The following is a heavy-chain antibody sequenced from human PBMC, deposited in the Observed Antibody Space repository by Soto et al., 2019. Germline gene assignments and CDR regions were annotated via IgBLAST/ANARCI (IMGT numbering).Heavy chain of an antibody. V-gene: IGHV4-34*01. Sequence: PSETLSLTCAVYGGSFSGYYWSWIRQPPGKGLEWIGEINHSGSTNYNPSLKSRVTISVDTSKNQFSLKLSSVTAADTAVYYCARRWGTYFDYWGQGTMVTVSS. CDR2: INHSGST. CDR1: GGSFSGYY. J-gene: IGHJ4*02. D-gene: IGHD7-27*01. CDR3: ARRWGTYFDY.